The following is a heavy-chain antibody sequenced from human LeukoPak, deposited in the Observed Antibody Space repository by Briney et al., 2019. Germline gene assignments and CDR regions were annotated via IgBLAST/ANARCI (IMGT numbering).Heavy chain of an antibody. J-gene: IGHJ4*02. CDR3: AKGKVGILTGDDY. CDR1: GFTFSSYA. D-gene: IGHD3-9*01. V-gene: IGHV3-23*01. CDR2: ISGSGGST. Sequence: GGSLRLSCAASGFTFSSYAMSWVRQAPGKGLGWVSAISGSGGSTYYADSVKGRFTISRDNPKNTLYLQMNSLRAEDTAVYYCAKGKVGILTGDDYWGQGTLVTVSS.